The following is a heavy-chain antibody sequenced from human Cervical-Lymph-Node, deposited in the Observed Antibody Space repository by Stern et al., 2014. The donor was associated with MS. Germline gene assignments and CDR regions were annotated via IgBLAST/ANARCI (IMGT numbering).Heavy chain of an antibody. V-gene: IGHV3-21*01. J-gene: IGHJ6*02. Sequence: EVQLVESGGGLVKPGGSLRLSCAASGFTFSSYSMNWVRQAPGKGLEWVSSTSSSSSYIYYADSVKGRFTISRDNAKNSLYLQMNSLRAEDTAVYYCARGTGAVAGWADYYYYGMDVWGQGTTVTVSS. CDR1: GFTFSSYS. CDR2: TSSSSSYI. CDR3: ARGTGAVAGWADYYYYGMDV. D-gene: IGHD6-19*01.